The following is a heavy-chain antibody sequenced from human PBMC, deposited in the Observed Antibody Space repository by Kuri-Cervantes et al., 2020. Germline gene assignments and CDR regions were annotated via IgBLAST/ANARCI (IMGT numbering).Heavy chain of an antibody. V-gene: IGHV1-8*01. CDR1: GYTFTSYD. CDR3: ARDAGYSYGIDYYYGMDV. Sequence: ASVKVSCKASGYTFTSYDINWVRQATGQGLEWMGWMNPNSGNTGYAQKFQGRVTMTRNTSISTAYMELSSLRSEDTAVYYCARDAGYSYGIDYYYGMDVWGQGTTVTVSS. CDR2: MNPNSGNT. D-gene: IGHD5-18*01. J-gene: IGHJ6*02.